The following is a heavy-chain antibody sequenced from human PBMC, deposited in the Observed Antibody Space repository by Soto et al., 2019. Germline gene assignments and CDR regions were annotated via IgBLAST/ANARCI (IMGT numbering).Heavy chain of an antibody. V-gene: IGHV3-30*18. CDR1: GFTFSSYG. J-gene: IGHJ4*02. Sequence: QVQLVESGGGVVQPGRSLRLSCAASGFTFSSYGMHWVRQAPGKGLEWVAVISYDGSNKYYADSVKGRFTISRDNSKNTLYLQMNSLGAEDTAVYYCAKEGAAAGMGFDYWGQGTLVTVSS. D-gene: IGHD6-13*01. CDR2: ISYDGSNK. CDR3: AKEGAAAGMGFDY.